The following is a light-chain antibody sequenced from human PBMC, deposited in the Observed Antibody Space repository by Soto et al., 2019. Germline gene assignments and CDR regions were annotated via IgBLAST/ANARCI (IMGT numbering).Light chain of an antibody. CDR2: AAS. Sequence: EIQMTQSTSSLSASVGDRVTITCRASQGISNYLAWYQQKPGEVPKLLIYAASTLQSGVPSRFSGSGSGTDFTLTISSLQPEDVATYYCQKYNSAPLTFAGRTKVAIK. CDR3: QKYNSAPLT. V-gene: IGKV1-27*01. CDR1: QGISNY. J-gene: IGKJ4*01.